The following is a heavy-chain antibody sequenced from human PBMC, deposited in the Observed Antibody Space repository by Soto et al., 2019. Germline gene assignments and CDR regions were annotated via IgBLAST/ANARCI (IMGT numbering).Heavy chain of an antibody. CDR3: ARRYGGNLDY. J-gene: IGHJ4*02. Sequence: WETLSLTCTFSGGSISSYYWSWIRQPPGKGLEWSGYIYYSGSTNYNPSLKSRVTISVDTSKNQFSLKLSSVTAADTAVYYCARRYGGNLDYWGQGTLVTVS. CDR2: IYYSGST. CDR1: GGSISSYY. V-gene: IGHV4-59*08. D-gene: IGHD1-26*01.